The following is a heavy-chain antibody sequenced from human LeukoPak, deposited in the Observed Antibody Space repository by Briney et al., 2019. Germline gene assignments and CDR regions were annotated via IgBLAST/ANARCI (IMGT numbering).Heavy chain of an antibody. Sequence: PSETLSLTCTVSGGSISSYYWSWIRQPPGKGLEWIGYIYYSGSTNYNPSLKSRVTISVDTSKNQSSLKLSSVTAADTAVYYCARDYPGGSYYYYYMDVWGKGTTVTVSS. D-gene: IGHD1-26*01. CDR3: ARDYPGGSYYYYYMDV. J-gene: IGHJ6*03. CDR2: IYYSGST. CDR1: GGSISSYY. V-gene: IGHV4-59*01.